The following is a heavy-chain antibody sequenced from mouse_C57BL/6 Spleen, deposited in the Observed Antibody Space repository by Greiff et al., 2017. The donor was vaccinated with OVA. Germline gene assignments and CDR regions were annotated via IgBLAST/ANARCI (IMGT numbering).Heavy chain of an antibody. Sequence: EVMLVESGGGLVQPGGSMKLSCAASGFTFSDAWMDWVRQSPEKGLEWVAEIRNKANNHATYYAESVKGRFTISRDDSKSSVYLQMNSLRAEDTGIYYCTRGITTVVAPDYAMDYWGQGTSVTVSS. D-gene: IGHD1-1*01. CDR1: GFTFSDAW. J-gene: IGHJ4*01. CDR3: TRGITTVVAPDYAMDY. V-gene: IGHV6-6*01. CDR2: IRNKANNHAT.